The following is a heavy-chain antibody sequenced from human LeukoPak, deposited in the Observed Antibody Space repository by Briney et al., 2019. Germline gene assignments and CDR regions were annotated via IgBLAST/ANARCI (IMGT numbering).Heavy chain of an antibody. CDR3: AKDPYTMVRGVIPTGYDY. CDR2: ISGSGGST. D-gene: IGHD3-10*01. Sequence: PGGSLRLSRAASGFTFSSYAMSWVRQAPGKGLEWVSAISGSGGSTYYADSVKGRFTISRDNSKNTLYLQMNSLRAEDTAVYYCAKDPYTMVRGVIPTGYDYWGQGTLVTVSS. CDR1: GFTFSSYA. J-gene: IGHJ4*02. V-gene: IGHV3-23*01.